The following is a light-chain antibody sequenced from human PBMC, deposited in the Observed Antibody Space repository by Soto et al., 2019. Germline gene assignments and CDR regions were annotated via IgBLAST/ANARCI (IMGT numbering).Light chain of an antibody. CDR1: GCDVGAGYD. V-gene: IGLV1-40*01. Sequence: QSVLTQPASVSGSPGQSITISCTGTGCDVGAGYDVHWYQQLPGTAPKLLIYGNTNRPSGVPDRFSGSQSDTSASLAIAGLQAEDEADYYCQSYDSSLITYVFGTGTKVTVL. J-gene: IGLJ1*01. CDR3: QSYDSSLITYV. CDR2: GNT.